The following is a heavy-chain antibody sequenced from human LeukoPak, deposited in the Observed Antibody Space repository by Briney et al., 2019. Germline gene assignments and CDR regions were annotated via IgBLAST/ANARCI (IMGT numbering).Heavy chain of an antibody. Sequence: PGGSLRLSCAASEFTFSTYSMNWVRQAPGEGLEWVSSISSSSHFIYYADSVKGRFTISRDNAKNSLYLQMNSLRAEDTAVYYCARAVLELPYYYYYMDVWGKGTTVTVSS. CDR2: ISSSSHFI. CDR1: EFTFSTYS. J-gene: IGHJ6*03. D-gene: IGHD1-26*01. CDR3: ARAVLELPYYYYYMDV. V-gene: IGHV3-21*01.